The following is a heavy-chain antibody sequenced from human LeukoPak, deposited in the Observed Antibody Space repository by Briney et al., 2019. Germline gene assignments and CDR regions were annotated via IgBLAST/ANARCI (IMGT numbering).Heavy chain of an antibody. CDR1: GGTFSSYA. V-gene: IGHV1-69*04. CDR3: ARRRGYYFDY. D-gene: IGHD3-10*01. CDR2: IIPILGIA. Sequence: SVKVSCKASGGTFSSYAISWVRQAPGQGLEWMGRIIPILGIANYAQKLQGRVTMTTDTSTSTAYMELRSLRSDDTAVYYCARRRGYYFDYWGQGTLVTVSS. J-gene: IGHJ4*02.